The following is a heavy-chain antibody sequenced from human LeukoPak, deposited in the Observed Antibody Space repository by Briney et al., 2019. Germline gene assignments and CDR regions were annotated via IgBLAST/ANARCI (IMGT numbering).Heavy chain of an antibody. CDR1: GFTFSSYS. CDR3: ARLPYSGSYIDY. J-gene: IGHJ4*02. V-gene: IGHV3-21*01. Sequence: GGSPRLSCAASGFTFSSYSMNWVRQAPGKGLGWVSSISSSSSYIYYADSVKGRFTISRDNAKNSLYLQMNSLRAEDTAVYYCARLPYSGSYIDYWGQGTLVTVSS. CDR2: ISSSSSYI. D-gene: IGHD1-26*01.